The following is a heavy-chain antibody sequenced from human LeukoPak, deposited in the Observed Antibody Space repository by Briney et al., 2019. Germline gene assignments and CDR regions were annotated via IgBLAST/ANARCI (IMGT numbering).Heavy chain of an antibody. V-gene: IGHV4-61*02. J-gene: IGHJ4*02. CDR2: IYTTGST. CDR3: ARGPYGDYHFDY. CDR1: GGSISSGSYY. D-gene: IGHD4-17*01. Sequence: KPSETLSLTCTVSGGSISSGSYYWSWIRQPAGKGLDWIGRIYTTGSTNYNPSLKSRVTISVDTSKNQFSLKLSSVTAADTAVYYCARGPYGDYHFDYWGQGTLVTVSS.